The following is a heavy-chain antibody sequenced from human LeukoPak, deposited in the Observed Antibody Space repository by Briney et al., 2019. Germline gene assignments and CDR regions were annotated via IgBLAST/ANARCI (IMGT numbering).Heavy chain of an antibody. J-gene: IGHJ3*02. CDR2: ITSGRSTI. CDR3: ARGIAAAGWDAFDI. CDR1: GFTFSNYA. V-gene: IGHV3-48*03. Sequence: GGSLRLSCAASGFTFSNYAMNWVRQAPGKGLEWVSKITSGRSTIYYADSVKGRFAISRDNAKNSLYLQMNSLRAEDTALYYCARGIAAAGWDAFDIWGQGTMVTVSS. D-gene: IGHD6-13*01.